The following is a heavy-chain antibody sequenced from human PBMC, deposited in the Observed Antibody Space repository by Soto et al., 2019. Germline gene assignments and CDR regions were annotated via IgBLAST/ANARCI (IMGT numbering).Heavy chain of an antibody. CDR3: ARGQWRWSSDPPKGNWFDP. CDR2: INHSGST. D-gene: IGHD6-25*01. V-gene: IGHV4-34*01. Sequence: PSETLSLTCAVYGGSFSGYYWSWIRQPPGKWLEWIGEINHSGSTNYNPSLKSRVTISVDTSKNQFSLKLSSVTAADTAVYYCARGQWRWSSDPPKGNWFDPWGQGXLVTVYS. J-gene: IGHJ5*02. CDR1: GGSFSGYY.